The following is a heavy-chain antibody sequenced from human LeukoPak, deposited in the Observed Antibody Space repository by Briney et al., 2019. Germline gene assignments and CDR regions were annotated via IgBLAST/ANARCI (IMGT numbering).Heavy chain of an antibody. CDR1: GFTFSSYL. CDR2: MKQDGSEK. CDR3: ARVGDFWSGYWDY. J-gene: IGHJ4*02. V-gene: IGHV3-7*01. D-gene: IGHD3-3*01. Sequence: GGSLRLSCAASGFTFSSYLMSWVRQAPGKGLEWVANMKQDGSEKYYVDSVKGRFTISRDNAKKSLYLQMNSLRAEDTAVYYCARVGDFWSGYWDYWGQGTLVTVSS.